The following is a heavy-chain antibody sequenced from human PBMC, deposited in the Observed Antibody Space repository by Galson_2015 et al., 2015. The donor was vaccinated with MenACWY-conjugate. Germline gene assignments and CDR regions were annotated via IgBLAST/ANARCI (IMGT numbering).Heavy chain of an antibody. CDR3: AKPRGASFYFAS. CDR2: INPGGRST. J-gene: IGHJ4*02. D-gene: IGHD1-26*01. V-gene: IGHV3-74*01. CDR1: GFIFNTYW. Sequence: SLRLSCAASGFIFNTYWMHWVRQAPGKGLVWVSRINPGGRSTTYADSVKDRFTISRDNAKNTLYLQMNSLRPEHTAVFYCAKPRGASFYFASWGQGTLVTVSS.